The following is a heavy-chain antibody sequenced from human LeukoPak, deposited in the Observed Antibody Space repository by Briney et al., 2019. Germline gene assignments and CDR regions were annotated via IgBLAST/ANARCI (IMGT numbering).Heavy chain of an antibody. J-gene: IGHJ3*02. D-gene: IGHD3-22*01. CDR2: IYYSGST. V-gene: IGHV4-59*06. CDR1: GGSVNSYF. Sequence: PSETLSLTCTVSGGSVNSYFWGWIRQHPGKGLEWIGYIYYSGSTYYNPSLKSRVTISVDTSKNQFSLKLSSVTAADTAVYYCARVDDSGAFDIWGQGTMVTVSS. CDR3: ARVDDSGAFDI.